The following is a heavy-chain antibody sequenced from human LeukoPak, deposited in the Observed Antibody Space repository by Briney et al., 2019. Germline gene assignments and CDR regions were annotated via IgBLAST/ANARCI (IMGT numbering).Heavy chain of an antibody. CDR1: GGSISSYY. CDR2: IYYSGST. V-gene: IGHV4-59*08. CDR3: ARLYGDYLPFDY. D-gene: IGHD4-17*01. Sequence: PSETLSLTCTVSGGSISSYYWSWIRQPPGKGLEWIGYIYYSGSTNYNPSLKSRVTISVDTSKNQFSLKLSSVTAADTAVYYCARLYGDYLPFDYWGQGTPVTVSS. J-gene: IGHJ4*02.